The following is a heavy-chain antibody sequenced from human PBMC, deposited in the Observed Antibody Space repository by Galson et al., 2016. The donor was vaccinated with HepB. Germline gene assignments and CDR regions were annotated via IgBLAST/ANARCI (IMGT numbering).Heavy chain of an antibody. V-gene: IGHV3-30*18. CDR2: ISYDGSNK. Sequence: SLRLSCAVSGFTFSYHGMHWVRQAPGKGLEWVAFISYDGSNKYYIDSVKGRFTISRDNSRDTLYLQMNSLRTEDTAVFYCAKDFGRFCDSGSCFPLDCWGPGTLVSVSS. J-gene: IGHJ4*02. D-gene: IGHD2-15*01. CDR1: GFTFSYHG. CDR3: AKDFGRFCDSGSCFPLDC.